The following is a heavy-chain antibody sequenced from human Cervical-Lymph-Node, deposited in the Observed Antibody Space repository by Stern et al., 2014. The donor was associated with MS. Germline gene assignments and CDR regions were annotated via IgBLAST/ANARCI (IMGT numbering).Heavy chain of an antibody. V-gene: IGHV1-18*04. CDR3: ARDFPPIDY. CDR2: INAYNGNT. CDR1: GYTFTSYG. Sequence: QVQLLQPGAEVKKPGASVKVSCKASGYTFTSYGISWVRQAPGQGLEWMGRINAYNGNTNYAQKVQDRVTMTIDTSTRTAYMELRSLRSDDTAVYYCARDFPPIDYWGQGTLVTVSS. J-gene: IGHJ4*02.